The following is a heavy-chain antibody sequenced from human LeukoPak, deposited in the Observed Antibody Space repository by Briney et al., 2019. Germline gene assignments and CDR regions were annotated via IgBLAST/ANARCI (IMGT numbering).Heavy chain of an antibody. J-gene: IGHJ2*01. V-gene: IGHV5-51*01. CDR2: IHPGDSHT. CDR3: ARQPGMTAKSWYFDL. Sequence: GESLKVSCEGSGYTFTKYWIGWVRQMPGKGLEWMGIIHPGDSHTWYSPSFQGQVTISADKSISMAYLQWSSLKASDTAMYFCARQPGMTAKSWYFDLWGRGTLVTVSS. CDR1: GYTFTKYW. D-gene: IGHD2-2*01.